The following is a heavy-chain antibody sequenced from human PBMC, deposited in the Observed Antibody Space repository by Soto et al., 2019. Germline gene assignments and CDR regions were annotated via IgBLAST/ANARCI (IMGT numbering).Heavy chain of an antibody. J-gene: IGHJ4*02. CDR1: GYTFTNYG. V-gene: IGHV1-18*01. D-gene: IGHD3-3*01. CDR2: ISGYNGNT. CDR3: ARGGRFAVADTDY. Sequence: QVQLVQSGVEVKKPGASVRVSCKASGYTFTNYGITWVRQAPGQGLEWLGWISGYNGNTNYAQKFQGRVTMTTDTSTSTAYMDLTSLGYDDTAVYYCARGGRFAVADTDYWGQGTLLTVSS.